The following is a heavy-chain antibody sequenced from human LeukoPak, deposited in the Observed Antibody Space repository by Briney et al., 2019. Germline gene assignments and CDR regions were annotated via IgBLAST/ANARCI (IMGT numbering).Heavy chain of an antibody. CDR1: GMRFSDFY. J-gene: IGHJ4*02. D-gene: IGHD1-14*01. CDR2: ISSNGNII. CDR3: ASGGRAYNF. Sequence: GGSLRLSCAASGMRFSDFYMSWMRQAPGKGLEWISFISSNGNIIHYADSAKGRFTISRDNAKNSLYIHMDSLRVEDTATYYCASGGRAYNFWGPGTAVTVSS. V-gene: IGHV3-11*01.